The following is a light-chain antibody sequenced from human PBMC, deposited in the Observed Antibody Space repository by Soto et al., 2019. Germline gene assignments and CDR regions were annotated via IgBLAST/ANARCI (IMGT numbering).Light chain of an antibody. CDR3: SSYTSSITYV. V-gene: IGLV2-14*01. CDR2: EVS. Sequence: QSVLTQPASVSGSPGQSITISCTGTSSDVGGYNYVSWYQQHPGKAPKLMIYEVSNRPSGVSIRFSGSKSGNTASLTISGLQAADEADYHCSSYTSSITYVFGTGTKVTVL. CDR1: SSDVGGYNY. J-gene: IGLJ1*01.